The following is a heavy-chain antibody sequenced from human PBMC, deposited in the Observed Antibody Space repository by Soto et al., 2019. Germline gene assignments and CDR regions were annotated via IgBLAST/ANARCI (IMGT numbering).Heavy chain of an antibody. V-gene: IGHV3-9*01. CDR1: GFTFHDYA. Sequence: EVQLVESGGALVPPGRSLRLSCSASGFTFHDYAMHWVRQRPGKGLEWVSGISWSGDSVGYADSVKGRFTISRDNAKNSLYLQMDTLRVEDTAFYYCATVGRQFLFDYWGQGTLVTVSS. CDR3: ATVGRQFLFDY. J-gene: IGHJ4*02. CDR2: ISWSGDSV.